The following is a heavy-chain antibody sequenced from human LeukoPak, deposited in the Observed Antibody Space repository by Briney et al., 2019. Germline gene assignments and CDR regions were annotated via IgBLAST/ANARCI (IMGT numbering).Heavy chain of an antibody. CDR3: ARDTRRQSSSGYYLMDAFDI. CDR2: IIPIFGTR. Sequence: ASVKASCKASGGTFRSYAISWVRQAPGQGLEWMGRIIPIFGTRNYAQKFQGRVTIITDESTSTAYMELSSLRSEDTAVYYCARDTRRQSSSGYYLMDAFDIRGQGTMVTVSS. CDR1: GGTFRSYA. D-gene: IGHD3-22*01. J-gene: IGHJ3*02. V-gene: IGHV1-69*05.